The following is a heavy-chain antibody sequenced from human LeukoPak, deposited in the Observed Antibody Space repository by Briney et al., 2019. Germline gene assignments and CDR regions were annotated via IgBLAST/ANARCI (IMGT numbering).Heavy chain of an antibody. CDR3: ARDQLEPSRWFDY. V-gene: IGHV3-7*01. J-gene: IGHJ4*02. Sequence: GGSLRLSCAASGFTFSSYWMNWAHQAPGKGLEWVASINHNGNVNYYVDSVKGRFTISRDNAKNTLYLQMNSLRVEDTAVYYCARDQLEPSRWFDYWGQGTLVTVSS. CDR2: INHNGNVN. D-gene: IGHD1-1*01. CDR1: GFTFSSYW.